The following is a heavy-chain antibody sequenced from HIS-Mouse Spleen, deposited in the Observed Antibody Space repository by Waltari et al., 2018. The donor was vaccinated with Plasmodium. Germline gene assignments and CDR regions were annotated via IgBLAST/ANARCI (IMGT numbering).Heavy chain of an antibody. Sequence: EVQLVESGGGLVQPGGSLRLSCAASGFTFSSYWMSWVRQAPGKGLEGVANIKQDGSEKYYVDYVKGRFTISRDNAKNSLYLQMNSLRAEDTAVYYCAREFGTGNWYFDLWGRGTLVTVSS. CDR1: GFTFSSYW. CDR3: AREFGTGNWYFDL. CDR2: IKQDGSEK. J-gene: IGHJ2*01. V-gene: IGHV3-7*01. D-gene: IGHD7-27*01.